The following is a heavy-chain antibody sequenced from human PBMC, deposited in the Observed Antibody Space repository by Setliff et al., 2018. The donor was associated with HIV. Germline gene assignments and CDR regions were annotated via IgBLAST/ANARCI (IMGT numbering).Heavy chain of an antibody. V-gene: IGHV5-51*01. D-gene: IGHD3-10*02. J-gene: IGHJ3*02. CDR1: GYSFTNYW. CDR3: ARHRVDISMLVVQGPGAFDT. Sequence: PGESLKISCKGFGYSFTNYWIGWVRQMPGKGLEWMGIIYPADSHTSYRPSFQGHVTTSADRPISTAYLQWSSLKASDTAIYYCARHRVDISMLVVQGPGAFDTWGQGTMVTVSS. CDR2: IYPADSHT.